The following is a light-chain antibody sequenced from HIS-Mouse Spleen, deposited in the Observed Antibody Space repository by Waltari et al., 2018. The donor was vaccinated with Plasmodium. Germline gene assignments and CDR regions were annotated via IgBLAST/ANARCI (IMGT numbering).Light chain of an antibody. Sequence: DIQMTQSPSSLPASVGDSVTITCRASQSISSYLNWYQQKPGKAPKLLIYAASSLQSGVPSRFSGSGSGTDFTLTISSLQPEDFATYYCQQSYSTPPTFGQGTKLEIK. CDR1: QSISSY. J-gene: IGKJ2*01. CDR3: QQSYSTPPT. CDR2: AAS. V-gene: IGKV1-39*01.